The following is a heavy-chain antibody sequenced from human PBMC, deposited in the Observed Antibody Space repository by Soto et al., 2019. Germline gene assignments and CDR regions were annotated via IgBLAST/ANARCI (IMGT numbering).Heavy chain of an antibody. CDR2: ISAYNGNT. CDR3: ARDRLPKYYYASSGYKGRMDV. Sequence: ASVKVSCKASGYTFTSYGISWVRQAPGQGLEWMGWISAYNGNTNYAQKLQGRVTMTTDTSTSTAYMELRSLRSDDTAVYYCARDRLPKYYYASSGYKGRMDVWGQGTTVTVSS. CDR1: GYTFTSYG. D-gene: IGHD3-22*01. J-gene: IGHJ6*02. V-gene: IGHV1-18*04.